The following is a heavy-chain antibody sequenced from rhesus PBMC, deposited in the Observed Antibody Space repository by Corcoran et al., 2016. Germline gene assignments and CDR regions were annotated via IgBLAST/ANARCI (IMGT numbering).Heavy chain of an antibody. CDR3: ARQGIGLPLDY. CDR1: GGSISSDY. Sequence: QLQLQESGPGLVKPSETLSVTCAVSGGSISSDYWSWIRQPPGKGLEWIGRIYGSGSSTNYNPSLKSRVTLSVDTSKNHLSRRLSSVTAAGTAVYYCARQGIGLPLDYWGQGVLVTVSS. D-gene: IGHD2-2*01. V-gene: IGHV4-169*01. CDR2: IYGSGSST. J-gene: IGHJ4*01.